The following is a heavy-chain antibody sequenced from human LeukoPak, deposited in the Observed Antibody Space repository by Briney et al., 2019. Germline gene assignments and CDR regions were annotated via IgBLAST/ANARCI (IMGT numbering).Heavy chain of an antibody. D-gene: IGHD3-3*01. J-gene: IGHJ5*02. Sequence: SQTLSLTCTVSGGSISSGSYYWSWIRQPAGKGLEWIGRIYTSGSTNYNPFLKSRVTISVDTSKNQFSLKLSSVTAADTAVYYCATTYYDFWSGYYSGGWFDPWGQGTLVTVSS. CDR3: ATTYYDFWSGYYSGGWFDP. CDR2: IYTSGST. CDR1: GGSISSGSYY. V-gene: IGHV4-61*02.